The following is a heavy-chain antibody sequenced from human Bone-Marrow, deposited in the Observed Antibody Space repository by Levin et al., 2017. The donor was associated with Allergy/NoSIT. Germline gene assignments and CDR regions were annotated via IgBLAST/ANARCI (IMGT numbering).Heavy chain of an antibody. CDR3: AREYIAVAGRVGAFDI. CDR1: GFTFSSYA. J-gene: IGHJ3*02. D-gene: IGHD6-19*01. Sequence: GGSLRLSCAASGFTFSSYAMHWVRQAPGKGLEWVAVISYDGSNKYYADSVKGRFTISRDNSKNTLYLQMNSLRAEDTAVYYCAREYIAVAGRVGAFDIWGQGTMVTVSS. CDR2: ISYDGSNK. V-gene: IGHV3-30-3*01.